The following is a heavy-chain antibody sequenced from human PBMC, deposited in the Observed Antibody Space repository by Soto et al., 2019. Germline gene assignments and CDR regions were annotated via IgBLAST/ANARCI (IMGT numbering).Heavy chain of an antibody. CDR1: GGSISNYY. D-gene: IGHD2-8*01. Sequence: SETLSLTCTVSGGSISNYYWSWIRQPPERGLEWIGYIYHSGNTNYNPPLKSRVTMSVDTSKNQFSLKLSSVTAADTAVYYCARIGYCTNGLCYTDWFDPWGQGTLVTVSS. V-gene: IGHV4-59*01. CDR3: ARIGYCTNGLCYTDWFDP. J-gene: IGHJ5*02. CDR2: IYHSGNT.